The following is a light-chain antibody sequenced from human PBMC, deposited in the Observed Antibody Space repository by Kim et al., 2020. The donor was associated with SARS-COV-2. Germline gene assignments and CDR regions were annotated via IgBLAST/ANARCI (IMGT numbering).Light chain of an antibody. CDR3: QQYGSSPRT. Sequence: SPGERATRACRASQSVAITSLGWYQQRPGQAPRLLIYSTSKRATGIPDRFSGSGSGTDFTLTISRLEAEDFAVYYCQQYGSSPRTFGQGTKVDIK. J-gene: IGKJ1*01. CDR1: QSVAITS. V-gene: IGKV3-20*01. CDR2: STS.